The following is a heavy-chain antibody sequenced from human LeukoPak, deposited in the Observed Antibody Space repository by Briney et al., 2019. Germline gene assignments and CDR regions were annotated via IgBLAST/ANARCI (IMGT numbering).Heavy chain of an antibody. CDR2: ISTYNGNT. J-gene: IGHJ6*02. V-gene: IGHV1-18*01. D-gene: IGHD2-2*01. Sequence: GASVTASCKASGYTFTTYGISWVRQAPGQGLEWMGWISTYNGNTNYAQKLQGRVTMTTDTSTSTAYMELRSLRSDDTAVYYCAREDRPEGVVPATRNYFYYGMDVWGQGTTVTVSS. CDR1: GYTFTTYG. CDR3: AREDRPEGVVPATRNYFYYGMDV.